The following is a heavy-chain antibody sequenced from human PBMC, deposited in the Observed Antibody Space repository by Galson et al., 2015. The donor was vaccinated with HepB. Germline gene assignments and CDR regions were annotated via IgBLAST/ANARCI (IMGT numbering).Heavy chain of an antibody. CDR2: ISGSGGHT. CDR3: AKERTSQYISGWDSDY. Sequence: SLRLSCAASGFTFSNYAMSWVRQAPGEGLEWVSAISGSGGHTYYVDSVKGRFTISRDTSKNTLYLQMNSLRAEDTAVYYCAKERTSQYISGWDSDYGGQGTLVTVSS. D-gene: IGHD6-19*01. J-gene: IGHJ4*02. CDR1: GFTFSNYA. V-gene: IGHV3-23*01.